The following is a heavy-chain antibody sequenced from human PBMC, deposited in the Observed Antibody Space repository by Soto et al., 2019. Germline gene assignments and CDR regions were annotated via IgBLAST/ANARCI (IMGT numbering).Heavy chain of an antibody. CDR1: GFTVSSNY. J-gene: IGHJ6*03. V-gene: IGHV3-53*04. D-gene: IGHD3-3*01. Sequence: PGGSLRLSCAASGFTVSSNYMSWVRQAPGKGLEWVSVIYSGGSTYYADSVKGRFTISRHNSKNTLYLQMNSLRAEDTAVYYCASSVLGVVNTYYYYYYMDVWGKGTTVTVSS. CDR2: IYSGGST. CDR3: ASSVLGVVNTYYYYYYMDV.